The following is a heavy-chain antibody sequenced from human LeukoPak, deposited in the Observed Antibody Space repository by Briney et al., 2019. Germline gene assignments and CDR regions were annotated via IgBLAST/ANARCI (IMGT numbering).Heavy chain of an antibody. CDR3: ARDEEEQQLVGGVFDY. CDR1: GFTFSSYA. J-gene: IGHJ4*02. Sequence: GGSLRLSCAASGFTFSSYAMHWVRQAPGKGLEWVAVISYDGSNKYYADSVKGRFTISRDNSKNTLYLQMNSLRAEDTAVYYCARDEEEQQLVGGVFDYWDQGTLVTVSS. D-gene: IGHD6-13*01. CDR2: ISYDGSNK. V-gene: IGHV3-30-3*01.